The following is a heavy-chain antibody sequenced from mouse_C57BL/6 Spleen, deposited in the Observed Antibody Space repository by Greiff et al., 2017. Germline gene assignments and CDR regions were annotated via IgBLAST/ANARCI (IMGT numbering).Heavy chain of an antibody. J-gene: IGHJ1*03. Sequence: QVQLKESGAELVRPGTSVKVSCKASGYAFTNYLIEWVKQRPGQGLEWIGVINPGSGGTNYNEKFKGKATLTADKSSSTAYMQLSSLTSEDSAVYFRARGLEYWYFDVWGTGTTVTVSS. V-gene: IGHV1-54*01. CDR1: GYAFTNYL. D-gene: IGHD3-1*01. CDR2: INPGSGGT. CDR3: ARGLEYWYFDV.